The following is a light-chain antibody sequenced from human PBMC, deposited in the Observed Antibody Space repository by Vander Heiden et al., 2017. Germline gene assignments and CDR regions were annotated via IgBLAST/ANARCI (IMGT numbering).Light chain of an antibody. J-gene: IGLJ2*01. CDR1: SSDVGGYNY. V-gene: IGLV2-14*01. CDR3: GSYTVTNTLI. Sequence: QSALTQPASVSGSPGQSITISCSGTSSDVGGYNYVSWFMQHPGKAPKLIIFEVTHRPSGVSHRFSGSKSGNTASLTISGLQADDEADYYCGSYTVTNTLIFGGGTKLTVL. CDR2: EVT.